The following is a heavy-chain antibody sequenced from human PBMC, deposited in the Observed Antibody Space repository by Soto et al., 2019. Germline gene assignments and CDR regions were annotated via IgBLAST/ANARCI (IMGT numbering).Heavy chain of an antibody. V-gene: IGHV4-59*01. CDR1: GGSISSYY. CDR3: ARSITIFGVGPWFDP. J-gene: IGHJ5*02. Sequence: ETLSLTCTVSGGSISSYYWSWIRQPPGKGLEWIGYIYYSGSTNYNPSLKSRVTISVDTSKNQFSLKLSSVTAADTAVYYCARSITIFGVGPWFDPWGQGTLVTVSS. D-gene: IGHD3-3*01. CDR2: IYYSGST.